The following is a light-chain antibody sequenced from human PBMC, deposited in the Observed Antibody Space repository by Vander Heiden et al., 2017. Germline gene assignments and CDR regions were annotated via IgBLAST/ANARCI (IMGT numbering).Light chain of an antibody. CDR3: ATWDDTLNGYV. J-gene: IGLJ1*01. V-gene: IGLV1-44*01. CDR1: NSHIGSNA. Sequence: QSVLTQPFSASGTPGQRVTISCSGSNSHIGSNAVKWYQQLPGAAPKLLIYGNNQRPSRVPDRFSGSKSGASASLAISGLQSEDEADYYCATWDDTLNGYVFGTGTKVTVL. CDR2: GNN.